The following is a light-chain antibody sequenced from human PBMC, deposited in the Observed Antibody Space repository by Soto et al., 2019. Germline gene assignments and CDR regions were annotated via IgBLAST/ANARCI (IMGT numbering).Light chain of an antibody. CDR2: SAS. Sequence: EIVMTQSPVTLSVSPGERATLSCTASQSVNNNVAWYQQKPGHTPRLLIYSASIGATGTPARFSGSGSGSDFTLTISSLQSEDFAVYYCQQYNSWPPAWTFGQGTKVEI. J-gene: IGKJ1*01. V-gene: IGKV3-15*01. CDR3: QQYNSWPPAWT. CDR1: QSVNNN.